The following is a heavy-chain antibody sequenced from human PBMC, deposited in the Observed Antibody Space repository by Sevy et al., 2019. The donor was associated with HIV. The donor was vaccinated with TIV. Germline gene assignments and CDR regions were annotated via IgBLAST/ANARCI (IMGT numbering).Heavy chain of an antibody. CDR1: GGSISSFY. J-gene: IGHJ6*02. D-gene: IGHD2-15*01. V-gene: IGHV4-4*07. CDR3: AREPCSASSCYYFYYHTMDV. CDR2: RYTSGST. Sequence: SETLSLTCTVSGGSISSFYWSWIRRPAGKGLEWIGHRYTSGSTNYNPSLKSRVTMSVDTSKNQFSLKLSSVTSADTAVYYCAREPCSASSCYYFYYHTMDVWGQGTTVTVSS.